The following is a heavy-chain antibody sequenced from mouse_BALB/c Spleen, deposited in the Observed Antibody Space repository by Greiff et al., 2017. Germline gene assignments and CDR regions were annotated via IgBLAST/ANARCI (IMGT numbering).Heavy chain of an antibody. D-gene: IGHD2-14*01. J-gene: IGHJ2*01. Sequence: EVKLVESGGGLVQPGGSRKLSCAASGFTFSSFGMHWVRQGPEKGLEWVAYISSGSSTIYYADTVKGRFTISRDNPKNTLFLQMTSLRSEDTAMYYCARDYRYARGYWGQGTTLTVSS. V-gene: IGHV5-17*02. CDR1: GFTFSSFG. CDR3: ARDYRYARGY. CDR2: ISSGSSTI.